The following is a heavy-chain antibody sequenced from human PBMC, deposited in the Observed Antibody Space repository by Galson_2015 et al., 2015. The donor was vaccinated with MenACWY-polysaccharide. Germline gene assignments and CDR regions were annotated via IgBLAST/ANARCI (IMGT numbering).Heavy chain of an antibody. CDR1: GFTFSSYW. CDR3: AREREGLWRGAHYGMDV. D-gene: IGHD5-24*01. CDR2: INSDGSST. V-gene: IGHV3-74*01. Sequence: SLRLSCAASGFTFSSYWMHWVRQAPGKGLVWVSRINSDGSSTSYADSVKGRFTISRDNAKNTLYLQMNSLRAEDTAVYYCAREREGLWRGAHYGMDVWGQGTTVTVSS. J-gene: IGHJ6*02.